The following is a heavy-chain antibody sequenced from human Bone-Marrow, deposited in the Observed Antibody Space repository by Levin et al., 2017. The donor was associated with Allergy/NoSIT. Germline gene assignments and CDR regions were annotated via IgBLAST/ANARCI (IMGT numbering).Heavy chain of an antibody. CDR1: GITYSSFA. D-gene: IGHD6-19*01. J-gene: IGHJ4*02. CDR3: AKAPHASAGWYNFFFDY. V-gene: IGHV3-23*01. CDR2: ISGSGDST. Sequence: AGGSLRLSCAVSGITYSSFAMSWVRQAPGRGLEWISSISGSGDSTYYADSVKGRFTISRDNSKNTLYLQLNSLRAEDAAEYYCAKAPHASAGWYNFFFDYWGQGTLVTVSS.